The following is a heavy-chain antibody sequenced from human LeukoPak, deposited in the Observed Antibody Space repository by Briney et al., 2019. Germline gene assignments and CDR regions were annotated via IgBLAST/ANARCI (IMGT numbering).Heavy chain of an antibody. D-gene: IGHD1-1*01. CDR3: ARLNHDNCVEF. CDR2: IYISGTT. Sequence: PSETLSLTCTVSGGSITTYYWSWIRQPAGKGLEWIGRIYISGTTNYNPSLKSRVTMSLDTSNHKLSLKLSSVTAADTAVYYCARLNHDNCVEFWGQGILVTVSS. J-gene: IGHJ4*02. V-gene: IGHV4-4*07. CDR1: GGSITTYY.